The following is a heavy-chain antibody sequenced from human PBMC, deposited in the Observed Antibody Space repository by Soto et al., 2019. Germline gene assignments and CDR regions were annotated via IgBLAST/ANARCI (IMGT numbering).Heavy chain of an antibody. V-gene: IGHV1-2*04. CDR3: ARDKRGATDYFDY. J-gene: IGHJ4*02. CDR2: INPNSGGT. D-gene: IGHD2-15*01. Sequence: ASVKVSCKASGYTFTGYYMHWVRQAPGQGLEWIGWINPNSGGTNYAQKFQGWVTMTRDTSISTAYMELSRLRSDDTAVYYCARDKRGATDYFDYRGQGTLFTVS. CDR1: GYTFTGYY.